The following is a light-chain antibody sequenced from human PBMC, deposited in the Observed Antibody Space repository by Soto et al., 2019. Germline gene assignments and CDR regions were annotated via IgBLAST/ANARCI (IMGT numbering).Light chain of an antibody. CDR2: EVS. CDR3: ISYTGSDTSYV. Sequence: QSALTQPASVSGSPGQSITISCTGTSSDVGGYNYVSWYQQHPGKAPKLIIYEVSNRPSGVSNRFSGSKSGDTASLTISGLHAEDEADYYCISYTGSDTSYVFGTGTKLTVL. V-gene: IGLV2-14*01. J-gene: IGLJ1*01. CDR1: SSDVGGYNY.